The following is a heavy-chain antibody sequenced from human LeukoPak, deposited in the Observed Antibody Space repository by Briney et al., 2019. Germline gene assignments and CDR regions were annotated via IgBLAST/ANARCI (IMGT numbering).Heavy chain of an antibody. Sequence: GASVKVSCKASGYTVTSYDINWVRQATGQGLEWMGWMNPNSGNTGYAQKFQGRVTMTRNTSISTAYMELSSLRSEDTAVYYCARDCSGGSCYRVFGYWGQGTLVTVSS. V-gene: IGHV1-8*01. J-gene: IGHJ4*02. CDR2: MNPNSGNT. CDR1: GYTVTSYD. D-gene: IGHD2-15*01. CDR3: ARDCSGGSCYRVFGY.